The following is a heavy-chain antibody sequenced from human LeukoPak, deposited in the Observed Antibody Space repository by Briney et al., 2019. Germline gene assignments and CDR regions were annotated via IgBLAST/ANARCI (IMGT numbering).Heavy chain of an antibody. CDR1: GFTFSSYA. Sequence: GGSLRLSCAASGFTFSSYAMSWVRQVPGKGLEWVSGIVRGGGTTFDADSVKGRFTISRDNSKNTLYLQMNSLRAEDTAVYYCAKVGSSSWYDNWFDPWGQGTLVTVSS. V-gene: IGHV3-23*01. J-gene: IGHJ5*02. D-gene: IGHD6-13*01. CDR2: IVRGGGTT. CDR3: AKVGSSSWYDNWFDP.